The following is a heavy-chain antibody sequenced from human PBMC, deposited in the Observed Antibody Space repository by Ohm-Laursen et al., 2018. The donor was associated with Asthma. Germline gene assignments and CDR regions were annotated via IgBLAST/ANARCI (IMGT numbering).Heavy chain of an antibody. CDR3: AREGRGYSYLDY. D-gene: IGHD5-18*01. J-gene: IGHJ4*02. CDR2: INPSGGST. Sequence: SSVKVSCKASGYTFTSYYMHWVRQAPGQGLEWMGIINPSGGSTGYAQKFQGRVTMTRDTSTSTVYMELSSLGSEDTAVYYCAREGRGYSYLDYWGQGTLVTVSS. V-gene: IGHV1-46*01. CDR1: GYTFTSYY.